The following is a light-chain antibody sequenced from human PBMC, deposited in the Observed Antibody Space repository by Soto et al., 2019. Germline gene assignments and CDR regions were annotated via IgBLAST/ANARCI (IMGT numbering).Light chain of an antibody. Sequence: QSALTQPPSASGSPGQSVTISCAGTYSDIGDYNYVSWYQQHLDKVPKLIIYEVTKRPSGVPDRFSGSKSGYTASLTVSDLQPADEAVYYCSSYSGTNSNVIFGGGTKLTVL. CDR2: EVT. CDR3: SSYSGTNSNVI. V-gene: IGLV2-8*01. CDR1: YSDIGDYNY. J-gene: IGLJ2*01.